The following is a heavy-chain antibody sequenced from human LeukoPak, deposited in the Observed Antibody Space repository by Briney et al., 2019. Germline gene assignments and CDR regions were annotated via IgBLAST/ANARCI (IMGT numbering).Heavy chain of an antibody. J-gene: IGHJ4*02. CDR2: VKPDGSEK. D-gene: IGHD3-22*01. V-gene: IGHV3-7*01. CDR1: GFTFTSDA. Sequence: PGGSLRLSCVASGFTFTSDAMNWVRQAPGKGLEWVAHVKPDGSEKSYVDSVKGRFTISRDNAQNSLYLQMNSLRAEDTAVYYCARDRGYYVFDYWGQGTLVTVSS. CDR3: ARDRGYYVFDY.